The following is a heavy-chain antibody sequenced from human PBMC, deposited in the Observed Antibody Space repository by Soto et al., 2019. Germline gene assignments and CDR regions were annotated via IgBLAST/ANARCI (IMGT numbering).Heavy chain of an antibody. Sequence: PGGSLRLSCAASGFTFSSYGMHWVRQAPGKGLEWVAVISYDGSNKYYADYVKGRFTISRDNSKNTLYLQMNSLRAEDTAVYFCAKDSSIYYGSGSYYNGGSNWFDPWGQGTLVTVSS. CDR2: ISYDGSNK. J-gene: IGHJ5*02. CDR1: GFTFSSYG. CDR3: AKDSSIYYGSGSYYNGGSNWFDP. D-gene: IGHD3-10*01. V-gene: IGHV3-30*18.